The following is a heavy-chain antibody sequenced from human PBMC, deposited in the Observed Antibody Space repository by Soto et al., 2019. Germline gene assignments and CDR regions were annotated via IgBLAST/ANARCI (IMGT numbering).Heavy chain of an antibody. V-gene: IGHV1-18*01. D-gene: IGHD6-13*01. CDR2: ISPYNNNNT. CDR1: GYTFISYG. J-gene: IGHJ1*01. Sequence: QIQLVQSGGEVKKPGASVKVSCKASGYTFISYGISWVRTAPGRGLEWMGWISPYNNNNTKCAQKVQGRVTLTTEAATTTAYMQLRRLTTDDTAVCYCATDDLSSSWSEFWCQGTLVTVSS. CDR3: ATDDLSSSWSEF.